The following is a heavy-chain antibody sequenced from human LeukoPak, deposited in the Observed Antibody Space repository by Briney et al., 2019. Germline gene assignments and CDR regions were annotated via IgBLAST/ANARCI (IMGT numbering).Heavy chain of an antibody. V-gene: IGHV1-18*01. CDR1: GYTFTSYG. CDR2: ISAYNGNT. Sequence: ASVKVSCKASGYTFTSYGISWVRQAPGQGLEWMGWISAYNGNTNYAQKLQGRVTMTTDTSTSTAYMELRSLRSDDTAVYYCARAAGLWFGRNWFDPWGQGTLVTVSS. D-gene: IGHD3-10*01. J-gene: IGHJ5*02. CDR3: ARAAGLWFGRNWFDP.